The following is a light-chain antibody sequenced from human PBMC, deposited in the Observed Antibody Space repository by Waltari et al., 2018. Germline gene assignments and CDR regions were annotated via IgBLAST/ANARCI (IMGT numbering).Light chain of an antibody. V-gene: IGLV3-21*01. CDR1: NFESKS. CDR3: QVWDDTTNSGV. CDR2: YDT. Sequence: YVLTPPPSVSVAPGETPTLTRGGENFESKSVNWYQQKAGQAPVLVLFYDTDRPSGIPDRFSGSNSGNTATLTISWVEAGDEADYHCQVWDDTTNSGVFGGGTRLTVL. J-gene: IGLJ3*02.